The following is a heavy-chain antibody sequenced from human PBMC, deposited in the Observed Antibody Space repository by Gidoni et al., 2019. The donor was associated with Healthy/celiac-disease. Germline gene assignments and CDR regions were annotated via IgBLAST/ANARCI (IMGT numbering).Heavy chain of an antibody. V-gene: IGHV1-46*01. CDR3: ARDANIVVYRRAGYYYGMDV. CDR2: IKPSDGST. J-gene: IGHJ6*04. D-gene: IGHD2-15*01. CDR1: VYTFTSYY. Sequence: QVQLVQSWAEVKKPGASVKVSCKASVYTFTSYYIHWLRQAPGHGLEWRGIIKPSDGSTSYEQKLQGRVTMTRDTSTSTVYMELSSLRSEDTAVYYCARDANIVVYRRAGYYYGMDVWGKGTTVTVSS.